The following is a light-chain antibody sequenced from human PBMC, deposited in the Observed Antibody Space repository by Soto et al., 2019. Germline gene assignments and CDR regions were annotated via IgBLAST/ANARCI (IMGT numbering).Light chain of an antibody. J-gene: IGKJ4*01. V-gene: IGKV3-11*01. CDR1: QGFSSY. CDR2: DAS. Sequence: IVLTQSPATLSLSPGERATLSCRASQGFSSYLAWYQQKPGQAPRLLIYDASTRATGIPARLSGSGSGTEFTLTISCLESEDFAVYYCQQYGTSPLTFGGGTKVDIK. CDR3: QQYGTSPLT.